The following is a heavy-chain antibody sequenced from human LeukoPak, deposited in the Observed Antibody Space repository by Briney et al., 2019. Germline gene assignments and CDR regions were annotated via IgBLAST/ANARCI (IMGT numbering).Heavy chain of an antibody. CDR2: INSDGSST. CDR1: GFTFSSYW. Sequence: PGGSLRLSCAASGFTFSSYWMHWVRQAPGKGLVWVSRINSDGSSTSYADSVKGRFTISRDNAKNTLYLQMNSLRAEDTAVYYCAKDVSWGAYENWGQGTLVTVSS. J-gene: IGHJ4*02. D-gene: IGHD3-16*01. CDR3: AKDVSWGAYEN. V-gene: IGHV3-74*01.